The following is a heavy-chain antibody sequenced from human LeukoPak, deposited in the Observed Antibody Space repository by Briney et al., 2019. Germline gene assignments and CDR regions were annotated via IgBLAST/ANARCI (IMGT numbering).Heavy chain of an antibody. CDR1: GFTFSSYG. J-gene: IGHJ4*02. CDR2: ISYDGGNK. Sequence: PGGSLRLSCAASGFTFSSYGMHWVRQAPGKGLEWVVVISYDGGNKYYADSVKGRFTISRDNSKNTLYLQMNSLRAEDTAVYYCARESYGLDYWGQGTLVTVSS. V-gene: IGHV3-30*19. D-gene: IGHD5-18*01. CDR3: ARESYGLDY.